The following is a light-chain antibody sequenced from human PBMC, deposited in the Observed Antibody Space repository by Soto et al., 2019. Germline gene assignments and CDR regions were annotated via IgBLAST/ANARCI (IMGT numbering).Light chain of an antibody. Sequence: EIVLTQSPGTLSLSPGERATLSCRASQSVTSNCLAWYQQKPGQAPRLLIYGASSRATGIPDRFSGSGSGTDFTLTISSLEPEDFAVYYCQQRSNWAWTFGQGTKVDIK. CDR3: QQRSNWAWT. CDR2: GAS. CDR1: QSVTSNC. J-gene: IGKJ1*01. V-gene: IGKV3D-20*02.